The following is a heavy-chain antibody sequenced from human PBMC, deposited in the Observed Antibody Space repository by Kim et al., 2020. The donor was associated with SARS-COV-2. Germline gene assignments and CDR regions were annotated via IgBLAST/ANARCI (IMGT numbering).Heavy chain of an antibody. D-gene: IGHD2-2*02. CDR2: ISSSSSTI. Sequence: GGSLRLSCAASGFTFSSYSMNWVRQAPGKGLEWVSYISSSSSTIYYADSVKGRFTISRDNAKNSLYLQMNSLRDEDTAVYYCARDGYVVPAAIRGETNYYYYGMDVWGQGTTVTVSS. CDR3: ARDGYVVPAAIRGETNYYYYGMDV. J-gene: IGHJ6*02. CDR1: GFTFSSYS. V-gene: IGHV3-48*02.